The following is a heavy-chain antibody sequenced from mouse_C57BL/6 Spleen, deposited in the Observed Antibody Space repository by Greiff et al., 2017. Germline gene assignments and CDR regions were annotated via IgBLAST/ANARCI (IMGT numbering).Heavy chain of an antibody. D-gene: IGHD1-1*01. CDR1: GYTFTSYW. Sequence: QVQLQQPGAELVKPGASVKMSCKASGYTFTSYWITWVKQRPGQGLEWIGDIYPGSGSTNYNEKFKSKATLTGDTSSSTAYMQLSSLTSEDSAVYYCARGGTTVVATGDFDYWGQGTTLTVSS. J-gene: IGHJ2*01. CDR3: ARGGTTVVATGDFDY. CDR2: IYPGSGST. V-gene: IGHV1-55*01.